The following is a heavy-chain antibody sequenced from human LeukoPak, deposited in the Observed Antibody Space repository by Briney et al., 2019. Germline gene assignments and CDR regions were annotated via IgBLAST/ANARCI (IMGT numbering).Heavy chain of an antibody. CDR1: GGSISSYY. CDR3: ARLQSIAVTADY. D-gene: IGHD6-19*01. CDR2: IYYSGST. Sequence: SETLSLTCAVSGGSISSYYWSWIRQPPGKGLEWIGYIYYSGSTNYNPSLKSRVTISVDTSKNQFSLKLSSVTAADTAVYYCARLQSIAVTADYWGQGTLVTVSS. J-gene: IGHJ4*02. V-gene: IGHV4-59*08.